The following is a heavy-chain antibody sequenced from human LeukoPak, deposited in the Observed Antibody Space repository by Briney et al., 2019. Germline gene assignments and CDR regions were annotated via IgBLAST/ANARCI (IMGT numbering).Heavy chain of an antibody. V-gene: IGHV4-38-2*02. J-gene: IGHJ4*02. D-gene: IGHD3-16*02. CDR2: IYHSGST. CDR1: GYSISSGYY. CDR3: ARLRGDYVWGSYRYRPYYFDY. Sequence: SETLSLTCTVSGYSISSGYYWGWIRQPPGKGLEWIGSIYHSGSTYYNPSLKSRVTISVDTSKNQFSLKLRSVTAADTAVYYCARLRGDYVWGSYRYRPYYFDYWGQGTLVTVSS.